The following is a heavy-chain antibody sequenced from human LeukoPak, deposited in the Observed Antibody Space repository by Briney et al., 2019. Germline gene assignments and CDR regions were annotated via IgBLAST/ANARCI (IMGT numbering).Heavy chain of an antibody. D-gene: IGHD2-21*01. V-gene: IGHV3-30-3*01. CDR3: AILWSISDY. CDR1: GFTFSNYD. Sequence: GGSLRLSCAASGFTFSNYDMHWVRQAPGKGLEWVAVISYDGNNKDFADSVKGRFTISRDNSKNTLYLQMNSLRAEDTAVYYCAILWSISDYWGQGTLVTVSS. CDR2: ISYDGNNK. J-gene: IGHJ4*02.